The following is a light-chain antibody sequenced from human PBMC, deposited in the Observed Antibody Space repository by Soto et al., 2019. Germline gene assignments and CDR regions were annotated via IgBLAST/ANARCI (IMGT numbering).Light chain of an antibody. CDR2: GAS. V-gene: IGKV3-15*01. CDR1: RSVSTN. J-gene: IGKJ2*01. CDR3: QQYDEWPPSYT. Sequence: IVMTQSPATLSESPGERATLSCGASRSVSTNLAWYQQKHGQAPRLLIYGASSRATGIPARISGSGSGTEFTLTISSLQSEDFAVYYCQQYDEWPPSYTFGQGTKLEIK.